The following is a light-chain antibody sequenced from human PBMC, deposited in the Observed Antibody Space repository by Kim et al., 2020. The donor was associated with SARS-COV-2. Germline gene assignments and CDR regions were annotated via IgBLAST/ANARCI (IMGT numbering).Light chain of an antibody. CDR1: QSVSSN. J-gene: IGKJ4*01. V-gene: IGKV3D-15*01. Sequence: SQGERATLACRASQSVSSNLAWYQKKPGQAPRLRIYGASTRATGIPARFSGSGSGTEFTLTISSLQSEDFAVYYCQQYNNWPPLTFGGGTKVDIK. CDR3: QQYNNWPPLT. CDR2: GAS.